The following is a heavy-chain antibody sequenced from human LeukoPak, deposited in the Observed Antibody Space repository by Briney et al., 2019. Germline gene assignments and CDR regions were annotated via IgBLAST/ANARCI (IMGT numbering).Heavy chain of an antibody. Sequence: GGSLRLSCAASGFNFITAAMTWVRQAPGKGLEWVSLIGSSGGRTYYADSVKGRFTISRDNSNHTLSLQMNSLRVEDTAIYYCVKDIQLSTWGLGTMVTVSS. CDR2: IGSSGGRT. CDR1: GFNFITAA. J-gene: IGHJ3*01. D-gene: IGHD5-24*01. CDR3: VKDIQLST. V-gene: IGHV3-23*01.